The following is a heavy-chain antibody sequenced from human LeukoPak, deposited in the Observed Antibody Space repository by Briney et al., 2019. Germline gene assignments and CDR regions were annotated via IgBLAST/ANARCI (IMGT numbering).Heavy chain of an antibody. V-gene: IGHV1-69*13. J-gene: IGHJ5*02. CDR1: GGTFSSYA. Sequence: ASVKVSCKASGGTFSSYAISWVRQAPGQGLEWMGGIIPIFGTANYAQKFQGRVTITADESTSTAYMELSSLRSEDTAVYYCASGDSSGYGWFDPWGQGTLVTASS. D-gene: IGHD3-22*01. CDR2: IIPIFGTA. CDR3: ASGDSSGYGWFDP.